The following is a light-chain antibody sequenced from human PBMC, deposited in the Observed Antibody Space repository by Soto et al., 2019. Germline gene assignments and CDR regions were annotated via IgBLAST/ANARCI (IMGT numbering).Light chain of an antibody. CDR2: DAS. CDR3: QQRINWPLT. CDR1: QSVSRY. J-gene: IGKJ4*01. V-gene: IGKV3-11*01. Sequence: EIVLTQSPATLSLSPGERATLSCRASQSVSRYLAWYQQRPGQAPRLLIYDASNRATGVPARFSGTGSGTDFTLTIRSLEPEDFAVYYCQQRINWPLTFGGGTKVEIK.